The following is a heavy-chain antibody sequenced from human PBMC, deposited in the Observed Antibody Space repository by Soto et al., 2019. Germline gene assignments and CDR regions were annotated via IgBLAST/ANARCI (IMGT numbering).Heavy chain of an antibody. Sequence: ASVKVSCKASGYTFTSYAMHWVRQAPGQRLEWMGWINAGNGNTKYSQKFQGRVTITRDTSASTAYMELSSLRSEDTAVYYCARDYDFWSGHHYYYYYGMDVWGQGTTVPVSS. CDR3: ARDYDFWSGHHYYYYYGMDV. V-gene: IGHV1-3*01. D-gene: IGHD3-3*01. CDR2: INAGNGNT. J-gene: IGHJ6*02. CDR1: GYTFTSYA.